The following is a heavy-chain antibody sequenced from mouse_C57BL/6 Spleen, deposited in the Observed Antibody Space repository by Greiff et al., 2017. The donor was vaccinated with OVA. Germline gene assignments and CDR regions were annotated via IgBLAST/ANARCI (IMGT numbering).Heavy chain of an antibody. J-gene: IGHJ3*01. V-gene: IGHV1-82*01. D-gene: IGHD2-1*01. Sequence: QVQLKHSGPELVKPGASVKISCKASGYAFSSSWMNWVKQRPGKGLEWIRRIYPGDGDTNYNGKFKGKATLTADKSSSTAYMQLSSLTSEDSAVYFCARSIYYGNYVFAYWGQGTLVTVSA. CDR3: ARSIYYGNYVFAY. CDR2: IYPGDGDT. CDR1: GYAFSSSW.